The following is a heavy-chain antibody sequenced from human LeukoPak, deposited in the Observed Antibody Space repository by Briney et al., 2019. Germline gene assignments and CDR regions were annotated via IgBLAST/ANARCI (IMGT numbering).Heavy chain of an antibody. J-gene: IGHJ5*02. CDR1: GYTFTGYF. V-gene: IGHV1-2*02. CDR3: ARGHYSGSYPLHWFDP. Sequence: GASVKVSCKASGYTFTGYFLHWVRQAPGQGLEWMGWINPNSGGTTFAQKFQGRVTMTRDTSISTAYMELSRLRSDDTAVYYCARGHYSGSYPLHWFDPWGQGTLVTVSS. CDR2: INPNSGGT. D-gene: IGHD1-26*01.